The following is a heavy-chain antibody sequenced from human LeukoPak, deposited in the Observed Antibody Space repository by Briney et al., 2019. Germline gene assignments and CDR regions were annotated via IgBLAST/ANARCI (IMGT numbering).Heavy chain of an antibody. CDR3: ARDIQSPFDY. D-gene: IGHD2-15*01. J-gene: IGHJ4*02. Sequence: ASVKVSCKASGGTFSSYAISWVRQATGRGLEWMGWMNPNSGNTGYAQKFQGRVTMTRNTSISTAYMELSSLRSEDTAVYYCARDIQSPFDYWGQGTLVTVSS. V-gene: IGHV1-8*02. CDR1: GGTFSSYA. CDR2: MNPNSGNT.